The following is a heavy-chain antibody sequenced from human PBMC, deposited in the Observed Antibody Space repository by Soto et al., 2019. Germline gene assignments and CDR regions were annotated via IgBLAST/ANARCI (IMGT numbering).Heavy chain of an antibody. D-gene: IGHD3-10*01. Sequence: GGSLRLSCAASGFTFSSYGMHWVRQAPGKGLEWVAVIWYDGSNKYYADSVKGRFTISRDNSKNTLYLQMNSLRAEDTAVYYCARDRQLWFGELLYGMDVWGQGTTVTVSS. CDR1: GFTFSSYG. CDR3: ARDRQLWFGELLYGMDV. J-gene: IGHJ6*02. V-gene: IGHV3-33*01. CDR2: IWYDGSNK.